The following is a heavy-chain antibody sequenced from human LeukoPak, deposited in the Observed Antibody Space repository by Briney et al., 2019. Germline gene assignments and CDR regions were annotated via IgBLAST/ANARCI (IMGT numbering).Heavy chain of an antibody. CDR1: GFTFSSYA. CDR3: TPSGDYGDYKSWDWLDP. Sequence: GGSLRLSCAASGFTFSSYAMSWVRQAPGKGLEWVSAISGSGGSTHYADSVKGRFTISRDNSKNTLYLQMNSLRAEDTAVYYCTPSGDYGDYKSWDWLDPWGQGTLVTVSS. J-gene: IGHJ5*02. V-gene: IGHV3-23*01. CDR2: ISGSGGST. D-gene: IGHD4-17*01.